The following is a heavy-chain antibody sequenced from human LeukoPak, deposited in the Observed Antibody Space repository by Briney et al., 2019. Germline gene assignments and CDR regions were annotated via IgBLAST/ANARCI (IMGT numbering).Heavy chain of an antibody. Sequence: SETLSFTGTVSGGSISSYYWSWIRQPPGKELEWIGYIYYSGSTNYNPSLKSRVTISVDTSKNQFSLKLSSVTAADTAVYYCARDLSGFGELSWFDPWGQGTLVTVSS. CDR2: IYYSGST. CDR3: ARDLSGFGELSWFDP. D-gene: IGHD3-10*01. J-gene: IGHJ5*02. CDR1: GGSISSYY. V-gene: IGHV4-59*01.